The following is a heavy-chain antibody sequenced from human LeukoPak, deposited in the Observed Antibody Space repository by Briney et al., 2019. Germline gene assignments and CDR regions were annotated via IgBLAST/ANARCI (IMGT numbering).Heavy chain of an antibody. CDR2: ISYSGTT. CDR3: ARHGSGTSLAWYP. V-gene: IGHV4-59*08. CDR1: GGSMSSYY. D-gene: IGHD3-10*01. Sequence: PSETLSLTCTVSGGSMSSYYWSWIRQSPGEGLEWVGYISYSGTTNYNPSLKSRVTISLGTSKNRFSLNLTSVTAADTAVYCARHGSGTSLAWYPWGQGTLVTVSS. J-gene: IGHJ5*02.